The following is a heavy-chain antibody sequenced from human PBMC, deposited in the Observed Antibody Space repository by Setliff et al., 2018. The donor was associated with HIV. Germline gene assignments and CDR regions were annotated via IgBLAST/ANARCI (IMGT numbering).Heavy chain of an antibody. CDR2: INWNGGST. Sequence: PGGSLRLSCAASGFTFDDFGMSWVRQGPGKGLEWVSSINWNGGSTGYADSVKGRFTISRDNAKNSLYLQMNSLRVEDTALYYCARDIPFGDLLMLQSYMDVWGTETTVTVSS. CDR1: GFTFDDFG. V-gene: IGHV3-20*04. D-gene: IGHD3-10*01. J-gene: IGHJ6*04. CDR3: ARDIPFGDLLMLQSYMDV.